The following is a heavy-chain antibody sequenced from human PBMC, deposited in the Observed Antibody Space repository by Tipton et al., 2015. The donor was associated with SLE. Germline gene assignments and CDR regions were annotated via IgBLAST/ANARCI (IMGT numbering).Heavy chain of an antibody. CDR3: AREVYYYDSSGYYYGAFDI. Sequence: LSLTCTVSGGSISSGSYYWSWIRQPAGKGLEWIGYIYTSGSTNYNPSLKSRVTISVDTSKNQFSLKLSSVTAADTAVYYCAREVYYYDSSGYYYGAFDIWGQGTMVTVSS. D-gene: IGHD3-22*01. J-gene: IGHJ3*02. CDR2: IYTSGST. CDR1: GGSISSGSYY. V-gene: IGHV4-61*09.